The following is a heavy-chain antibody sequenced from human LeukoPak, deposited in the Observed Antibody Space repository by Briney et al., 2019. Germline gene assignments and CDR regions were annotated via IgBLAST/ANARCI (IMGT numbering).Heavy chain of an antibody. Sequence: GGTLRLSCAASGFTFNTYGMSWVRQAPGKGLEWVSGISGSGGATYYADSVKGRFTISRDDPHNTLYLQMNSLRAEDTAVYFCASMVRGVIISFDYWGQGTLVTVSS. CDR1: GFTFNTYG. CDR3: ASMVRGVIISFDY. V-gene: IGHV3-23*01. D-gene: IGHD3-10*01. CDR2: ISGSGGAT. J-gene: IGHJ4*02.